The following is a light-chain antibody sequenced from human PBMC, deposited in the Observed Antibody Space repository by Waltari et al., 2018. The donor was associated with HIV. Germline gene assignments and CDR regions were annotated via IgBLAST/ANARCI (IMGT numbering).Light chain of an antibody. CDR2: SYG. CDR3: ATWDDSLNGWV. J-gene: IGLJ3*02. CDR1: SSNIGRNT. Sequence: QSVLNQAPSASGTPGQRFTISCSGSSSNIGRNTVTWYQQFPGTAPKLLIYSYGQRPSGVPERFSGSKSATSASLAISGLRSEDEADYYCATWDDSLNGWVFGGGTKLTVL. V-gene: IGLV1-44*01.